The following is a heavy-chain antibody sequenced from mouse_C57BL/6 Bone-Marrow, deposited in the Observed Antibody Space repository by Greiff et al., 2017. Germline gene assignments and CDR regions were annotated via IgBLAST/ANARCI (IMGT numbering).Heavy chain of an antibody. D-gene: IGHD1-1*01. CDR2: IDPENGDT. Sequence: EVKLQQSGAELVRPGASVKLSCTASGFNIKDDYMHWVKQRPEQGLEWIGWIDPENGDTEYASKFQGKATITADTSSNTDYLQLSSLTSEDTAVYYCTCTGFAYWGQGTLVTVSA. CDR1: GFNIKDDY. CDR3: TCTGFAY. V-gene: IGHV14-4*01. J-gene: IGHJ3*01.